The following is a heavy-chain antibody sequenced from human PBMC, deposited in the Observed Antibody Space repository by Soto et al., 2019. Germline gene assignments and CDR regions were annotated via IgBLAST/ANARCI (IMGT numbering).Heavy chain of an antibody. V-gene: IGHV1-2*04. Sequence: QVQLVQSGAEVKKPGASVKVSCKASGYTFTGYYMHWVRQAPGQGLEWMGWINPNSGGTNYAQKFQGWVTMTRDTSISTAYMELSRLRSDDTAVYYCARDQSLPITGTTDYYYGMDVWGQGTTVTVSS. CDR3: ARDQSLPITGTTDYYYGMDV. CDR2: INPNSGGT. J-gene: IGHJ6*02. CDR1: GYTFTGYY. D-gene: IGHD1-20*01.